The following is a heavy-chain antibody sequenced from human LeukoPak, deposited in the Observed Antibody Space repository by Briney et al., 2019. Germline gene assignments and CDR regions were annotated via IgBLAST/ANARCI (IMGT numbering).Heavy chain of an antibody. CDR2: ISRRGSTS. J-gene: IGHJ2*01. Sequence: PGGSLRLSCAASGFTFRRFEKMGVRQAPGKGLEGVSYISRRGSTSCYAGSVKGRFTNSRDNAKNSLYLQMTSQRAEDTAIYLRARWWRELASQAAGYWYFDLWGRGTLVTVSS. CDR1: GFTFRRFE. CDR3: ARWWRELASQAAGYWYFDL. V-gene: IGHV3-48*03. D-gene: IGHD1-26*01.